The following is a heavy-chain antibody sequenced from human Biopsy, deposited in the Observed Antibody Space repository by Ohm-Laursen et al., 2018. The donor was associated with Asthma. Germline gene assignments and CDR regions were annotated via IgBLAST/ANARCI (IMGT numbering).Heavy chain of an antibody. D-gene: IGHD4-17*01. CDR2: VFWSGST. Sequence: SETLSLTCRVSGGYTGSSDHHWAWIRQAPRKGLEWIGFVFWSGSTHYSRSLERRVSISIDTATNEFSMKLWSVTPADTAVYFCVRVVSYGDIYFGIDVWGPGNTVVVS. CDR1: GGYTGSSDHH. J-gene: IGHJ6*02. V-gene: IGHV4-30-4*01. CDR3: VRVVSYGDIYFGIDV.